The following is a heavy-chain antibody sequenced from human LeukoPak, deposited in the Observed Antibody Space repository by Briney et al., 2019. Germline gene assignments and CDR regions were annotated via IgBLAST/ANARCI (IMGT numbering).Heavy chain of an antibody. CDR3: ARAFYGDYYFDY. Sequence: PGGSLRLSCAASGFTSSSYSMSWVREAPGKGLEWVANIKQDGSERYYVDSVKGRFTISRDNAKNSLYLQMNSLRAEDTAVYYCARAFYGDYYFDYWGQGTLVTVSS. CDR1: GFTSSSYS. V-gene: IGHV3-7*03. J-gene: IGHJ4*02. D-gene: IGHD4-17*01. CDR2: IKQDGSER.